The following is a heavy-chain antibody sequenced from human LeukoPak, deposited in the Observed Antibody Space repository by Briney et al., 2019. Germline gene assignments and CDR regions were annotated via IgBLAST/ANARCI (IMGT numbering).Heavy chain of an antibody. CDR1: EFTFSNYW. CDR2: IKQDGSEK. CDR3: ARGRSNTYYYDSSGSNWFDP. V-gene: IGHV3-7*03. D-gene: IGHD3-22*01. J-gene: IGHJ5*02. Sequence: GGSLRLSCAASEFTFSNYWMSWVRQAPGKGLEWVANIKQDGSEKYYVDSVKGRFTISRDNAKNSLYLQMNSLRAEDTAVYYCARGRSNTYYYDSSGSNWFDPWGQGTLVTVSS.